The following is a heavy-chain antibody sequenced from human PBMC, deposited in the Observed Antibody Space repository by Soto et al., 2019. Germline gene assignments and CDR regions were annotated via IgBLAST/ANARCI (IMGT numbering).Heavy chain of an antibody. D-gene: IGHD1-1*01. J-gene: IGHJ1*01. V-gene: IGHV3-30*18. Sequence: QVQLVESGGGVVQPGRSLRLSCAASGVTFSSYGMHWVRQAPGNGLEWVAVISYDGSNKYYADSVEGRFTISRDNCPNTLYLKLNSVTTEDTEVYYCAQEPPLIPYNWNDGFPDHWGHGPLVTVSS. CDR3: AQEPPLIPYNWNDGFPDH. CDR2: ISYDGSNK. CDR1: GVTFSSYG.